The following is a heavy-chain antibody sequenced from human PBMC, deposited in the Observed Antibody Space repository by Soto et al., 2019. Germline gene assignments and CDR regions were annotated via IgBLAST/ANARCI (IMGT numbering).Heavy chain of an antibody. V-gene: IGHV4-59*08. D-gene: IGHD6-13*01. Sequence: QVQLQESGPGLVKPSETLSLTCTVSGGSISSYYWSWIRQPPGKGLEWIGYIYYSGSTNYNPSLKSPVPISVDTSKNQFPLKLNSLTAADTAGYFWARLTPPGSRSWDPAWYFDLWGRGTLVTVSS. J-gene: IGHJ2*01. CDR3: ARLTPPGSRSWDPAWYFDL. CDR1: GGSISSYY. CDR2: IYYSGST.